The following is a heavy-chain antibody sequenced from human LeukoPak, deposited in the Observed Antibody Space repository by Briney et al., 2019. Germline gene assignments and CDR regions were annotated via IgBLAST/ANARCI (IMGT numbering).Heavy chain of an antibody. V-gene: IGHV1-18*01. Sequence: GASVKVSCKASGGTFSSYAISWVRQAPGQGLEWMGWISAYNGNTNYAQKLQGRVTMTTDTSTSTAYMELRSLRSDDTAVYYCARAAAYYGPGGYWGQGTLVTVSS. D-gene: IGHD3-10*01. CDR2: ISAYNGNT. CDR3: ARAAAYYGPGGY. CDR1: GGTFSSYA. J-gene: IGHJ4*02.